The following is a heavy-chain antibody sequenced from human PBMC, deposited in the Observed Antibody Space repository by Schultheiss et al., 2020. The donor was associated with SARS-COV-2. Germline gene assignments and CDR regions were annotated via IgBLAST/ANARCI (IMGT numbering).Heavy chain of an antibody. Sequence: SETLSLTCTVSGASISRSGYYWGWIRQPPGKGLEWIGSMFYTDNTYYNPPLKGRITISADTSKNQFSLKLSSVTAADTAVYYCARRPHYYYYGMDVWGQGTTVTVSS. CDR1: GASISRSGYY. CDR2: MFYTDNT. V-gene: IGHV4-39*01. J-gene: IGHJ6*02. CDR3: ARRPHYYYYGMDV.